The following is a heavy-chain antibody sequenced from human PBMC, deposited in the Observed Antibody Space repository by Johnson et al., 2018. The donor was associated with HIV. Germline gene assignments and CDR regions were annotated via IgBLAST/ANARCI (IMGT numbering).Heavy chain of an antibody. Sequence: VQLVESGGGVVQPGRSLRLSCAASGFTFSNYGMHWVRQAPGKGLEWVSVIYSGGSTYYADSVKGRFTISRDNSKNTLYLQMNSLRAEDTAVYYCARDRSENAFDIWGQGTMVTVSS. V-gene: IGHV3-66*01. CDR3: ARDRSENAFDI. CDR1: GFTFSNYG. J-gene: IGHJ3*02. CDR2: IYSGGST.